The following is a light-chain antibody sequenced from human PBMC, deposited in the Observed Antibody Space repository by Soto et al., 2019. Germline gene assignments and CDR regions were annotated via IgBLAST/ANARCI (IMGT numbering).Light chain of an antibody. V-gene: IGKV1-39*01. CDR1: QSISVN. J-gene: IGKJ2*01. CDR3: QQTYTTRVYT. Sequence: DILLTQSPTSLSASVGDTVTITCRASQSISVNLNWYQHRPGEAPKVLIYASSTLATGAPSRFSGSGVGTDFTIPISSLQLEDFATYYCQQTYTTRVYTFGQGTKLEFK. CDR2: ASS.